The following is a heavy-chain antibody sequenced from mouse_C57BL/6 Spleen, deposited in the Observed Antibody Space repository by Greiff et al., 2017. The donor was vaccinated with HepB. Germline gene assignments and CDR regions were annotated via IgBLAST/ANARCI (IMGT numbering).Heavy chain of an antibody. CDR1: GYTFTSYW. V-gene: IGHV1-53*01. Sequence: VQLQQSGTELVKPGASVKLSCKASGYTFTSYWMHWVKQRPGQGLEWIGNINPSNGGTNYNEKFKSKATLTVDKSSSTACMQLSSLTSEDSAVYYCARWGYYDPYLDYWGQGTTLTVAS. D-gene: IGHD2-4*01. CDR2: INPSNGGT. CDR3: ARWGYYDPYLDY. J-gene: IGHJ2*01.